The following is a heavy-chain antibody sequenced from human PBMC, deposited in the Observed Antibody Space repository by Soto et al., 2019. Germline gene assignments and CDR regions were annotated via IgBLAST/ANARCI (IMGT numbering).Heavy chain of an antibody. CDR3: ARTSLTIFGPSNEHYGMGV. CDR1: GCSISSGGYS. D-gene: IGHD3-3*01. CDR2: ISYSGST. J-gene: IGHJ6*01. Sequence: SETLSLTCAVSGCSISSGGYSLSWVRPPPGKGLEWIGYISYSGSTHYSPSLKSRVSITVDTSKNQFSLNLASVSAEDTAVYYCARTSLTIFGPSNEHYGMGVLGLGNTVTGS. V-gene: IGHV4-30-2*05.